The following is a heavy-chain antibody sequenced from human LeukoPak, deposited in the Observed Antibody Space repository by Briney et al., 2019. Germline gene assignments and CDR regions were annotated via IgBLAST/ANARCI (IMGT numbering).Heavy chain of an antibody. CDR3: ARTRRVGALPVYFDY. Sequence: PSETLSLTCTVSGGSISSGGYYWGWIRQHPGKGLEWIGYIYYSGSTYYNPSLKSRVTISVDTSKNQFSLKLSSVTAADTAVYYCARTRRVGALPVYFDYWGQGTLVTVSS. CDR1: GGSISSGGYY. J-gene: IGHJ4*02. D-gene: IGHD1-26*01. CDR2: IYYSGST. V-gene: IGHV4-31*03.